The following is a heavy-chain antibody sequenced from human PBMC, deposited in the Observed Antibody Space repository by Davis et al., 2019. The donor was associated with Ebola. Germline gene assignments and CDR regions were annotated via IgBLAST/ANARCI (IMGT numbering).Heavy chain of an antibody. J-gene: IGHJ3*02. V-gene: IGHV1-18*04. CDR1: GYTFINYG. CDR3: ARRRDYDVFDI. D-gene: IGHD2-21*01. Sequence: AASVKVSCKASGYTFINYGISWVRQAPGQGLEWMGWISGFNANTKYAQKVQGRVTMTTDTSTTTAYMELRSLRSDDTAVYYCARRRDYDVFDIWGQGTMVTVSS. CDR2: ISGFNANT.